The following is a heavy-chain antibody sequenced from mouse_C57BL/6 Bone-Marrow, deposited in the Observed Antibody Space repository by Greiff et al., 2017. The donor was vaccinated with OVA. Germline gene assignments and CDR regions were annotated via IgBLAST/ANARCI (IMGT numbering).Heavy chain of an antibody. Sequence: VQLQQPGAELVKPGASVKVSCKASGYTFTSYWMHWVKPRPGQGLEWIGRIHPSDSDTNYNQKFKGKATLTVDKSSSTAYMQLSSLTSEDSAFYYCAIWLNYYGSSYHYAMDYWGQGTSVTVSS. CDR1: GYTFTSYW. V-gene: IGHV1-74*01. D-gene: IGHD1-1*01. CDR2: IHPSDSDT. J-gene: IGHJ4*01. CDR3: AIWLNYYGSSYHYAMDY.